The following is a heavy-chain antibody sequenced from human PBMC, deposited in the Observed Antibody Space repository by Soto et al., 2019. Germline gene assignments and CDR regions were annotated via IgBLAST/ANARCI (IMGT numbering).Heavy chain of an antibody. CDR3: ARNYCGGDCYSPFVYWYFDL. Sequence: LSLTCTVSGGSITSGGYYWSWIRQHPGKGLKWIGYISFSGSTFYNPSLKSRVTISAISVDTSKNQFSLKLSSVTAADTAVYYCARNYCGGDCYSPFVYWYFDLWGRGTLVTVSS. CDR1: GGSITSGGYY. CDR2: ISFSGST. J-gene: IGHJ2*01. V-gene: IGHV4-31*03. D-gene: IGHD2-21*02.